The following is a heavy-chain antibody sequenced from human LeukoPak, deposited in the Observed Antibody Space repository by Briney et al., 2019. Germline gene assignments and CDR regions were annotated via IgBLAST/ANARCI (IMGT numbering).Heavy chain of an antibody. D-gene: IGHD5-18*01. CDR3: ARGTLDGIQLWLPFDY. CDR2: IIPIFGTA. CDR1: GGTFSSYA. Sequence: SVKVSCKASGGTFSSYAISWVRQAPGQGLEWMGGIIPIFGTANYAQKFQGRVTITADESTSTAYMELSSLGSEDTAVYYCARGTLDGIQLWLPFDYWGQGTLVTVSS. V-gene: IGHV1-69*13. J-gene: IGHJ4*02.